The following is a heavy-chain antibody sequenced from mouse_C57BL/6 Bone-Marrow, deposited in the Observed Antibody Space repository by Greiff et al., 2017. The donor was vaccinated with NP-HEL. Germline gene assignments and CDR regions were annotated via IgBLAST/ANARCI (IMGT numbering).Heavy chain of an antibody. D-gene: IGHD2-3*01. CDR3: ARSYDGYLFAY. Sequence: QVQLQQSGAELVRPGTSVKMSCKASGYTFTNYWIGWAQQRPGHGLEWIGEIYPGGGYTNYNEKFKGKATLTADKSSSTAYMQFSSLTSADSAIYYCARSYDGYLFAYWGQGTLVTVSA. V-gene: IGHV1-63*01. CDR2: IYPGGGYT. J-gene: IGHJ3*01. CDR1: GYTFTNYW.